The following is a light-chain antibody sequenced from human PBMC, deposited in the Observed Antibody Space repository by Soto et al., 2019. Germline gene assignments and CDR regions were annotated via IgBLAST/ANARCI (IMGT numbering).Light chain of an antibody. V-gene: IGKV1-39*01. CDR1: QSIRSY. Sequence: VQLAQSPSSLSAAVGAKVTITCRASQSIRSYLNWVQQKPGKAPKLLIYDASSLQTGVPSRFSGSGSGTDFSLTISSLQPEDFATYYCQQSYSTPPWTFGQGTKVDIK. J-gene: IGKJ1*01. CDR3: QQSYSTPPWT. CDR2: DAS.